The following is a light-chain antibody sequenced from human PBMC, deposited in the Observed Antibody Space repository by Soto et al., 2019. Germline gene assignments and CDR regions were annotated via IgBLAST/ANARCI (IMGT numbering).Light chain of an antibody. Sequence: QSALTQPRSVSGSPGQSVTIPCTGTSSDVGGYNYVSWYQQPPGKAPQLMIYDVTKRPSVVPDRFSGSKSGNTASLTISGLQAEDEADYDCCSYAVSYTVVFGGGTKLTVL. V-gene: IGLV2-11*01. CDR3: CSYAVSYTVV. CDR1: SSDVGGYNY. CDR2: DVT. J-gene: IGLJ2*01.